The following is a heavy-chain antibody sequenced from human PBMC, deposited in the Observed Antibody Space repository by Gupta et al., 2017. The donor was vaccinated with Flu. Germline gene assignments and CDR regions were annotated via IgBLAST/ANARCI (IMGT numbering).Heavy chain of an antibody. CDR1: GFTFSSHE. J-gene: IGHJ4*02. CDR3: TRDQGFNFDY. V-gene: IGHV3-48*03. CDR2: ISTSGTTI. Sequence: EVQLVVSGGGLVQPGGSLRLSCAASGFTFSSHEMNWVRQAPGKGLEWISYISTSGTTIFYADSVKGRFTVSRDNAKNSLYLQMNSLRVEDTAVYYCTRDQGFNFDYWGQGTLVTVSS.